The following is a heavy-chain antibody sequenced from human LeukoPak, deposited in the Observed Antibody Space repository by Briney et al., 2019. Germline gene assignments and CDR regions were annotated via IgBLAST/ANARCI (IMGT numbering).Heavy chain of an antibody. CDR1: GFTFSDYY. J-gene: IGHJ4*02. D-gene: IGHD3-10*01. CDR2: IKQAGSEK. CDR3: ARVPISYYYGSGSKEGYFDY. V-gene: IGHV3-7*01. Sequence: GGSLRLSCTASGFTFSDYYMSWIRQAPGKGLEWVANIKQAGSEKYYVDSVKGRFTISRDNAKNSLYLQMNSLRAEDTAVYYCARVPISYYYGSGSKEGYFDYWGQGTLVTVSS.